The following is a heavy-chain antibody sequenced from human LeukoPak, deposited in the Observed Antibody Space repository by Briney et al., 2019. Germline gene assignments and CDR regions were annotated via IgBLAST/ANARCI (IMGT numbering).Heavy chain of an antibody. Sequence: SETLSLTCTVSVDSISGYYWSWIRQPPGTGLEWIGYMYYSGNTNYNPSLKSRLTTSLDTSKNQFSLKLSSVTAADTAVYYCARGKYYFDYWGQGTLVTVSS. CDR1: VDSISGYY. CDR3: ARGKYYFDY. V-gene: IGHV4-59*01. CDR2: MYYSGNT. J-gene: IGHJ4*02.